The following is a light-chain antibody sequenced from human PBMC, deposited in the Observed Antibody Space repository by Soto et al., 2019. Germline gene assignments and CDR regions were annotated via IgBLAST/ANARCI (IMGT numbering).Light chain of an antibody. Sequence: EMVLTQSPATLSLSPGESATLSCRASQNVGLNFAWYQQKSGQPPRLLIHTASSRAPGIPARFSGSGSRTDFTLLISSRVPEDSAVSYCQERGRWPRATFGRGTKVEMK. CDR3: QERGRWPRAT. CDR1: QNVGLN. V-gene: IGKV3-11*01. CDR2: TAS. J-gene: IGKJ4*01.